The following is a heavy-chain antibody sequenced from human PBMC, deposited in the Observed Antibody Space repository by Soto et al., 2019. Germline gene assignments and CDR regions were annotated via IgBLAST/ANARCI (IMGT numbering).Heavy chain of an antibody. D-gene: IGHD3-16*01. CDR1: GYTFTSYA. V-gene: IGHV1-3*01. J-gene: IGHJ4*02. Sequence: QVQLVQSGAEVKKPGASVKVSCKASGYTFTSYAMHWVRQAPGQRLEWMGWINAGNGNTKYSQKFQGRVTITSDTSASTDYMELSSLRSEATAVYYCANALGLYYFDYCGQGALVTVSS. CDR3: ANALGLYYFDY. CDR2: INAGNGNT.